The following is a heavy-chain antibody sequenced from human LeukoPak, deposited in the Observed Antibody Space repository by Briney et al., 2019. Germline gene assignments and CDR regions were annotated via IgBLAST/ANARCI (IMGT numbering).Heavy chain of an antibody. Sequence: GGSLRLSCAASGFTLSSFGMYWVRQSPGKGLEWVAAISNDGSNKNYADSGEGRFTISRDNSKNTLYLQVNSLRLEDTAVYYCAKGSGNYEYFDHWGQGTLVTVSS. D-gene: IGHD1-26*01. CDR1: GFTLSSFG. V-gene: IGHV3-30*18. CDR2: ISNDGSNK. J-gene: IGHJ4*02. CDR3: AKGSGNYEYFDH.